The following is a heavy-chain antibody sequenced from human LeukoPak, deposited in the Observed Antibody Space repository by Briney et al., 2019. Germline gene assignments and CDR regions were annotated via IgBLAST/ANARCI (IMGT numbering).Heavy chain of an antibody. J-gene: IGHJ6*03. V-gene: IGHV3-21*01. CDR3: ARDFSSSRAGNLYYYYMDV. CDR2: ISSSSSYI. CDR1: GFTFSSYS. Sequence: PGGSLRLSCAASGFTFSSYSMNWVRQAPGKGLEWVSSISSSSSYIYYADSVKGRFTISRDDAKNSLYLQMNSLRAEDTAVYYCARDFSSSRAGNLYYYYMDVWGKGTTVTVSS. D-gene: IGHD6-13*01.